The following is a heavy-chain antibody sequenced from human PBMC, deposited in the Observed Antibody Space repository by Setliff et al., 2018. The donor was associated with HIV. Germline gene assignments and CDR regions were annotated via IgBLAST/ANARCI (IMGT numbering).Heavy chain of an antibody. Sequence: ASVKVSCKASGYTFTTYYVHWVRQAPGQGLEWMGIINPNGGRTTYAQKFQGRVTMTRATSTSTVYMELSSLTSEDTAVYFCARGSRITVVSVLIYPRFDYWGQGTLVTVSS. CDR1: GYTFTTYY. CDR3: ARGSRITVVSVLIYPRFDY. CDR2: INPNGGRT. J-gene: IGHJ4*02. V-gene: IGHV1-46*01. D-gene: IGHD3-3*01.